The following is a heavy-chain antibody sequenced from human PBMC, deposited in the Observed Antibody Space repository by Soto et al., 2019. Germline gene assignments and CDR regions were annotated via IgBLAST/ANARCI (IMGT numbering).Heavy chain of an antibody. J-gene: IGHJ4*02. Sequence: SETLSLTCTVSGGSISSYDLSWIRQPPGKGLEWIGYIYYSGSTNYNPSLKSRVTISVDTSKNQFSLKLSSVTAADTAVYYCARRWGSAADYWGQGTLVTVSS. CDR1: GGSISSYD. CDR2: IYYSGST. V-gene: IGHV4-59*08. CDR3: ARRWGSAADY. D-gene: IGHD2-15*01.